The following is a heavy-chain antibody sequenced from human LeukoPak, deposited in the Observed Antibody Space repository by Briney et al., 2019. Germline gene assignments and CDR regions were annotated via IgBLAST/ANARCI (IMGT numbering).Heavy chain of an antibody. CDR1: GFTFSEYA. D-gene: IGHD6-6*01. J-gene: IGHJ4*02. CDR3: VRDPSARFYFDY. Sequence: GGSLRLSCAVSGFTFSEYALHWVRQAPGKGLERVAVIAYDGGNIFYAPSVRGRFTISRDNSRGTLSLQMNSLKVEDTALYYRVRDPSARFYFDYWGQGTLVTVSS. CDR2: IAYDGGNI. V-gene: IGHV3-30-3*01.